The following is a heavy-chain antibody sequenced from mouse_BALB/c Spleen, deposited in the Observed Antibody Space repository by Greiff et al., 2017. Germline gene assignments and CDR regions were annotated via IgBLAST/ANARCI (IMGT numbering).Heavy chain of an antibody. V-gene: IGHV3-2*02. CDR1: GYSITSDYA. D-gene: IGHD2-1*01. J-gene: IGHJ4*01. CDR2: ISYSGST. Sequence: EVKLMESGPGLVKPSQSLSLTCTVTGYSITSDYAWNWIRQFPGNKLEWMGYISYSGSTSYNPSLKSRISITRDTSKNQFFLQLNSVTTEDTATYYCARRGNGNYDYAMDYWGQGTSVTVSA. CDR3: ARRGNGNYDYAMDY.